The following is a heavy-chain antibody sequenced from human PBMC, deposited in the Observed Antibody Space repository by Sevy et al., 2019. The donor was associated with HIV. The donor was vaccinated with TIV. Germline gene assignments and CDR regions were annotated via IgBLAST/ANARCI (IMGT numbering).Heavy chain of an antibody. D-gene: IGHD2-15*01. Sequence: GGSLRLSCAASGFTFSSYAMSWVRQAPGKGLEWVSAISGSGGSTYYADSVKGRFTISRDNSKNTLYLQMNSLRAEDTAVYYCAKSLVGYCSGGSCYSRLYYYYYMDVWGKGTTVTVSS. CDR2: ISGSGGST. CDR1: GFTFSSYA. V-gene: IGHV3-23*01. CDR3: AKSLVGYCSGGSCYSRLYYYYYMDV. J-gene: IGHJ6*03.